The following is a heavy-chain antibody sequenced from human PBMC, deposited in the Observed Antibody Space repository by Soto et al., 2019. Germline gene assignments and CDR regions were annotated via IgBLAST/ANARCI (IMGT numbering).Heavy chain of an antibody. J-gene: IGHJ4*02. CDR3: TKDKADKYDSSVDS. Sequence: GGSLRLSCVGSGFTFDSHAMNWVRQAPGKGLECVAGITGSAGSTYYADSVKGRFTISKDNSKNTLYLQMNSLRAEDTAVYYCTKDKADKYDSSVDSWGQGTQVTVSS. CDR2: ITGSAGST. CDR1: GFTFDSHA. D-gene: IGHD3-22*01. V-gene: IGHV3-23*01.